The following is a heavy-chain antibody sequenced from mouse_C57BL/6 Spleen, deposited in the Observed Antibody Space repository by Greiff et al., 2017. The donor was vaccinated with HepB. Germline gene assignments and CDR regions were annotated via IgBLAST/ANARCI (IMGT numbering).Heavy chain of an antibody. CDR3: ARQLTGTLYWYFDV. CDR2: INPSSGYT. J-gene: IGHJ1*03. V-gene: IGHV1-4*01. Sequence: QVQLQQSGAELARPGASVKMSCKASGYTFTSYTMHWVKQRPGQGLEWIGYINPSSGYTKYNQKFKDKATLTADKSSSTAYMQLSSLTSEDSAVYYCARQLTGTLYWYFDVWGTGTTVTVSS. CDR1: GYTFTSYT. D-gene: IGHD4-1*01.